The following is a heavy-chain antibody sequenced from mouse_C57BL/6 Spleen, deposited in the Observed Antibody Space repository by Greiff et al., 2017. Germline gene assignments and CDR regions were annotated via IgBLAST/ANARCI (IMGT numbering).Heavy chain of an antibody. Sequence: QVTLKVSGPGILQSSQTLSLTCSFSGFSLSPSGMGVSWIRQPSGKGLEWLAHIYWDDDKRYNPSLKGRLTLSKDTSRNQVFLKIPSVDTAYTATYYGARGHSHYYCSSLFDYWGQGTTRTVSS. CDR3: ARGHSHYYCSSLFDY. D-gene: IGHD1-1*01. CDR2: IYWDDDK. J-gene: IGHJ2*01. V-gene: IGHV8-12*01. CDR1: GFSLSPSGMG.